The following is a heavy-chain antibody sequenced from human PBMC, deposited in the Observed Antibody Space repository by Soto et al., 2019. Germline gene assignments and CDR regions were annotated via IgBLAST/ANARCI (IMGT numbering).Heavy chain of an antibody. D-gene: IGHD1-7*01. CDR2: ISPYNGNT. V-gene: IGHV1-18*01. CDR3: ARDRRYNWNSGWFDP. Sequence: QVQLVQSGAEVKKPGASVKVSCKASGYTFTSYGISWVRQAPGQGLEWMGWISPYNGNTNYAQNTQGRVTRTTDTSPSTACMELRSLRSDDTAVYCCARDRRYNWNSGWFDPWGQGTLVTVSS. CDR1: GYTFTSYG. J-gene: IGHJ5*02.